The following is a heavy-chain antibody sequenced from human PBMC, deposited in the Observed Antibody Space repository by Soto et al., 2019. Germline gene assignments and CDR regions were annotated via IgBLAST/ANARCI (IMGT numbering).Heavy chain of an antibody. CDR3: ARGVHCSGGSCYSVRFNWFDP. D-gene: IGHD2-15*01. J-gene: IGHJ5*02. Sequence: QVQLVQSGAEVKKPGSSVKVSCKASGGTFSSYAISWVRQAPGQGLEWMGGIIPIFGTANYAQKFQGRGTITADESTXXAXMXPSSLRSEDTAVYYCARGVHCSGGSCYSVRFNWFDPWGQGTLVTVSS. V-gene: IGHV1-69*12. CDR1: GGTFSSYA. CDR2: IIPIFGTA.